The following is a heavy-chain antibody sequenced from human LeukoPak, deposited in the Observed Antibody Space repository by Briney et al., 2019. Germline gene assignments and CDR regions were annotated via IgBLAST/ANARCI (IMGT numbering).Heavy chain of an antibody. D-gene: IGHD4-23*01. CDR1: GYSIGSGHY. J-gene: IGHJ5*01. CDR3: AKRSGGGGHDS. V-gene: IGHV4-38-2*02. Sequence: KPSETLSLTCTVSGYSIGSGHYWAWIRQPPGKGLEWIGCVYHSGTYYKSSLTSRVTISMDTSKNQFSLKLTSVTAADSAFYYCAKRSGGGGHDSWRQGTLVTVST. CDR2: VYHSGT.